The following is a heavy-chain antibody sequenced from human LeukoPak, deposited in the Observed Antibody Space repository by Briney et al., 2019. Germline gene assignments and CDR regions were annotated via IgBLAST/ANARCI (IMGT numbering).Heavy chain of an antibody. CDR2: IWYDGSKK. D-gene: IGHD1-26*01. J-gene: IGHJ4*02. Sequence: PGGSLRLSCAASGFTFSSNGMYWVRQAPGKGLEWVSLIWYDGSKKYYVDSVKGRFTISRDNSKNTLYLQMDSLRAEDTAVYYCAGMTGSSADYWGQGTLVTVSS. CDR1: GFTFSSNG. CDR3: AGMTGSSADY. V-gene: IGHV3-33*07.